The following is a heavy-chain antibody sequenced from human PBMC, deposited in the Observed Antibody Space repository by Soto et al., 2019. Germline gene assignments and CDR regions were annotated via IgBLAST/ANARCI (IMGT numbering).Heavy chain of an antibody. D-gene: IGHD3-22*01. Sequence: QLGGSLRLSCAAPGFTFSSYAMSWVRQAPGKGLEWVSAISGSGGSTYYADSVKGRFTISRDNSKNTLYLQMNSLRAEDTAVYYCAKALTYYYDSSGYYYDYWGQGTLVTAPQ. CDR2: ISGSGGST. J-gene: IGHJ4*02. CDR1: GFTFSSYA. CDR3: AKALTYYYDSSGYYYDY. V-gene: IGHV3-23*01.